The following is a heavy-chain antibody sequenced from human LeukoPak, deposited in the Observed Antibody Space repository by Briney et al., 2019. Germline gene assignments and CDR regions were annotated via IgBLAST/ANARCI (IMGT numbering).Heavy chain of an antibody. Sequence: ASVKVSCKASGYTLTSYYMHWVRQAPGQGLEWMGIINPSGGSTSYAQKFQGRVTMTRDTSTSTVYMELSSLRSEDTAVYYCARAVGASKVLRYFDWSGHDAFDIWGQGTMVTVSS. J-gene: IGHJ3*02. CDR1: GYTLTSYY. CDR2: INPSGGST. D-gene: IGHD3-9*01. V-gene: IGHV1-46*01. CDR3: ARAVGASKVLRYFDWSGHDAFDI.